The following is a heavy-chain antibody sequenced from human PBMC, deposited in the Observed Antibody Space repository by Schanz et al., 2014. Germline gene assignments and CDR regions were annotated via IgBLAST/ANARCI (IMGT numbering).Heavy chain of an antibody. CDR3: AREKGHGYSXXS. CDR1: GYTFSKFG. J-gene: IGHJ5*02. D-gene: IGHD5-12*01. V-gene: IGHV1-18*04. Sequence: QGHLVQSGAEVKKPGASVKVSCQASGYTFSKFGISWVRQAPGQGLEWMAWISGHNGDTNDAQQLEERVTLTTXTSTGTAYMDLIGLTSDXTAVYYCAREKGHGYSXXSWGQGTLXXVSS. CDR2: ISGHNGDT.